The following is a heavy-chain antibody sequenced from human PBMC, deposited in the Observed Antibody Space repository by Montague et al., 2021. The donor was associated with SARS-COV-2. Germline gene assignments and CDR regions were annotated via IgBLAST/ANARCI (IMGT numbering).Heavy chain of an antibody. CDR1: GGTFSAHS. CDR2: INHRGST. V-gene: IGHV4-34*01. D-gene: IGHD3-3*01. J-gene: IGHJ4*02. Sequence: SETLSLTCAVYGGTFSAHSWSWVRQSPGKGLEWIGEINHRGSTTYMSSLKCRVTMSVDTSKNQFSLKLSSVTAADTAIYYCARGGLAGGNYDIWSFSYTSPLDYWGQGTLVTVSS. CDR3: ARGGLAGGNYDIWSFSYTSPLDY.